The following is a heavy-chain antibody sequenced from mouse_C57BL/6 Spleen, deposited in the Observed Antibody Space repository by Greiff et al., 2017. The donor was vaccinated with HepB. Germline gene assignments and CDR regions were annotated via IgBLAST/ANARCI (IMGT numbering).Heavy chain of an antibody. Sequence: DVHLVESGGGLVKPGGSLKLSCAASGFTFSDYGMHWVRQAPEKGLEWVAYISSGSSTIYYADTVKGRFTISRDNAKNTLFLQMTSRRSEDTAMYYCAKDYGSSHYWYFDVWGTGTTVTVSS. CDR2: ISSGSSTI. D-gene: IGHD1-1*01. V-gene: IGHV5-17*01. J-gene: IGHJ1*03. CDR3: AKDYGSSHYWYFDV. CDR1: GFTFSDYG.